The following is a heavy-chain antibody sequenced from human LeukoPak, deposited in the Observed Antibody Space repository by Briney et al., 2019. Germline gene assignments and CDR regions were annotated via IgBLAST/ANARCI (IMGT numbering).Heavy chain of an antibody. V-gene: IGHV4-34*01. J-gene: IGHJ4*02. Sequence: PSETLSLTCAVYGGSFSGYYWSWIRQPPGKGLEWIGEINHSGSTNYNPSLKSRVTISVDTSKNQFSLKLSSVTAADTAVYYCARQWLARPEYYFDYWGQGALVTVSS. CDR3: ARQWLARPEYYFDY. CDR1: GGSFSGYY. CDR2: INHSGST. D-gene: IGHD6-19*01.